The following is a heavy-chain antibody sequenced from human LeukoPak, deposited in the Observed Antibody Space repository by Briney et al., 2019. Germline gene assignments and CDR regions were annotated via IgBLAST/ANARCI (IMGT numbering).Heavy chain of an antibody. D-gene: IGHD3-22*01. CDR2: ISAYNGNT. Sequence: WASVKVSCKASGYTFTSYGISWVRQAPGQGLEWMGGISAYNGNTNYAQKLQGRVTMTTDTSTSTAYMELRSLRSDDTAVYYCARRPYYYDSSGYLIENAFDIWGQGTMVTVSS. CDR3: ARRPYYYDSSGYLIENAFDI. J-gene: IGHJ3*02. V-gene: IGHV1-18*01. CDR1: GYTFTSYG.